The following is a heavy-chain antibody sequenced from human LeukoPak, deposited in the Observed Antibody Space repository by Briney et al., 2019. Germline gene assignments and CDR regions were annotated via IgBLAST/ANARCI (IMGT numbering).Heavy chain of an antibody. J-gene: IGHJ4*02. V-gene: IGHV1-2*02. CDR3: ASXSYSSGFLTWGDFDY. D-gene: IGHD6-19*01. CDR1: GDTFTXXY. CDR2: XXXNXGXX. Sequence: GASVKVSCKASGDTFTXXYMHWVRXAPGQXXXXXXXXXXNXGXXXXXXXXXXXXXMXXXTSISTXYXXLSRLRSDXTAVYYCASXSYSSGFLTWGDFDYWGQGTLVTVSS.